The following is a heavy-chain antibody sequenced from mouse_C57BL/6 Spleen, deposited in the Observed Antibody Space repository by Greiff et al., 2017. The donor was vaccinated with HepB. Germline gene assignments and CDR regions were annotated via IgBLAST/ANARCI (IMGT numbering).Heavy chain of an antibody. D-gene: IGHD1-1*01. J-gene: IGHJ4*01. CDR3: ARRGYCSSFYYAMDY. CDR1: GYTFTSYW. CDR2: IDPSDSYT. V-gene: IGHV1-69*01. Sequence: QVQLQQPGAELVMPGASVKLSCKASGYTFTSYWMHWVKQRPGQGLEWIGEIDPSDSYTNYNQKFKGKSTLTVDKSSSTAYMQLSSLTSEDSSVYYCARRGYCSSFYYAMDYWGQGTSVTVSS.